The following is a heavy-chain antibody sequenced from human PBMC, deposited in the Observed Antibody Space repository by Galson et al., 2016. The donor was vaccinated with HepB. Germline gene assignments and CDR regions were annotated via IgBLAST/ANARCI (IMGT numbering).Heavy chain of an antibody. Sequence: SVMVSCKASGYTFISYGISWVRQAPGQGLEWMGWISPFDGNTHSAQKLQGRVTMTTDTSTSTAYMELRNLRSDETAVYYCARDPRYDCWSGYAGLYHYYGMDVWGRGATVTVSS. J-gene: IGHJ6*02. V-gene: IGHV1-18*01. CDR3: ARDPRYDCWSGYAGLYHYYGMDV. D-gene: IGHD3-3*01. CDR2: ISPFDGNT. CDR1: GYTFISYG.